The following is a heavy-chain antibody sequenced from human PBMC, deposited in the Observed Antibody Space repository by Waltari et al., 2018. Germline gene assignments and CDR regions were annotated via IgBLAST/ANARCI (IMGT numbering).Heavy chain of an antibody. J-gene: IGHJ4*02. V-gene: IGHV3-30*18. D-gene: IGHD6-13*01. CDR3: AKDLGRIAAAGSFDY. Sequence: QVHLVESAGGVVQHGRSLRLSCSASGFTFRSYGMHWVRQFPGKGLEWVAVISYDGSNKYYADSVKGRFTISRDNSKNTLYLQMNSLRAEDTAVYYCAKDLGRIAAAGSFDYWGQGTLVTVSS. CDR2: ISYDGSNK. CDR1: GFTFRSYG.